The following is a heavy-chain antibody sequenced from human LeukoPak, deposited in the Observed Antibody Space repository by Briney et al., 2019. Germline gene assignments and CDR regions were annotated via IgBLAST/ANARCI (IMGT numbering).Heavy chain of an antibody. CDR3: AKDKGTMAAAGTICDY. D-gene: IGHD6-13*01. Sequence: PGGSLRLSCAASRFTFSNYGMHWVRQAPGKGLEWVAFIRYDGNNKYYADSVKGRFTISRDNSKNTLYLQMNSLRAEDTALYYCAKDKGTMAAAGTICDYRGQGTLVTVSS. J-gene: IGHJ4*02. CDR2: IRYDGNNK. V-gene: IGHV3-30*02. CDR1: RFTFSNYG.